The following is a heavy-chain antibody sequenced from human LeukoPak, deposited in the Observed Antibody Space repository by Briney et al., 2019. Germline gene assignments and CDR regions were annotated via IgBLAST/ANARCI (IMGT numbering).Heavy chain of an antibody. V-gene: IGHV3-7*01. CDR3: ASLWFGELYVYYYMDV. CDR1: GFTFSSYW. CDR2: IKQDGSEK. Sequence: GGSLRLSCAASGFTFSSYWMSWVRQAPGKGLEWVANIKQDGSEKYYVDSVKGRFTISRDNAKNSLYLQMNSLRAEDTAVYYCASLWFGELYVYYYMDVWGKGTTVTVSS. D-gene: IGHD3-10*01. J-gene: IGHJ6*03.